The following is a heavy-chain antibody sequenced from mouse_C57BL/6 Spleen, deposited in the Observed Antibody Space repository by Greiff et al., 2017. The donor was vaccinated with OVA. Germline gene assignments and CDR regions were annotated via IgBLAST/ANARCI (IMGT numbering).Heavy chain of an antibody. Sequence: EVKLVESGGGLVKPGGSLKLSCAASGFTFSDYGMHWVRQAPEKGLEWVAYISSGSSTIYYADTVKGRFTISRDNAKNTLFLQMTSLRSEDTAMYYCARQGSYYSTPFAYWGQGTLVTVSA. CDR3: ARQGSYYSTPFAY. V-gene: IGHV5-17*01. D-gene: IGHD2-10*01. CDR1: GFTFSDYG. CDR2: ISSGSSTI. J-gene: IGHJ3*01.